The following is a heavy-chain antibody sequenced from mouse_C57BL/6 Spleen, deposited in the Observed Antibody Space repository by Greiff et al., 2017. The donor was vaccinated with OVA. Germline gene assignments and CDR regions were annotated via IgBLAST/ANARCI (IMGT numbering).Heavy chain of an antibody. CDR3: ARTTVVARDWYFDV. J-gene: IGHJ1*03. Sequence: EVKLEESGGGLVKPGGSLKLSCAASGFTFSDYGMHWVRQAPEKGLEWVAYISSGSSTIYYADTVKGRFTISRDNAKNTLFLQMTSLRSEDTAMYYCARTTVVARDWYFDVWGTGTTVTVSS. CDR1: GFTFSDYG. CDR2: ISSGSSTI. V-gene: IGHV5-17*01. D-gene: IGHD1-1*01.